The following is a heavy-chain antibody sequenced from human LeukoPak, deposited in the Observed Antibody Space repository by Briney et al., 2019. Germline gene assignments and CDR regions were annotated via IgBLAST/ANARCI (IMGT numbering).Heavy chain of an antibody. Sequence: GGSLRLSCAASGFTFSIYGMHWVRQAPGKGLEWVAFIRYDGSNKYYADSVKGRFTISRDNSKNTLYLQMNSLRAEDTAVYYCAKDRIAAAGTLYNWFDPWGQGTLVTVSS. CDR3: AKDRIAAAGTLYNWFDP. CDR2: IRYDGSNK. D-gene: IGHD6-13*01. J-gene: IGHJ5*02. V-gene: IGHV3-30*02. CDR1: GFTFSIYG.